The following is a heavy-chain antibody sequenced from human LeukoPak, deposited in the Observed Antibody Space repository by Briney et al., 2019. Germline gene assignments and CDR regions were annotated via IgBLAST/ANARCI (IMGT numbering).Heavy chain of an antibody. CDR1: GGSFSGYY. CDR2: INHSGST. J-gene: IGHJ4*02. V-gene: IGHV4-34*01. CDR3: ARVYTAGTVVVTATPYFDY. D-gene: IGHD2-21*02. Sequence: SETLSLTCAVYGGSFSGYYWSWIRQPPGKGLEWIGEINHSGSTNYNPSLKSRVTISVDTSKNQFSLKLSSVTAADTAVYYCARVYTAGTVVVTATPYFDYWSQGTLVTVSS.